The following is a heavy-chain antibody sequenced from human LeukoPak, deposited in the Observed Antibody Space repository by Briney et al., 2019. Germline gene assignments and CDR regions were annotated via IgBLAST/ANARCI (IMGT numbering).Heavy chain of an antibody. Sequence: PGGSLRLSCAASGFTFSSYSMNWVRQAPGKGLEWVSSISSSSSYIYYADSVKGRFTISRDNAKNSLYLQMNSLRAEDTAVYYCARDGQLLWFGELSWFDPWGQGTLVTVSS. CDR1: GFTFSSYS. D-gene: IGHD3-10*01. CDR3: ARDGQLLWFGELSWFDP. CDR2: ISSSSSYI. V-gene: IGHV3-21*01. J-gene: IGHJ5*02.